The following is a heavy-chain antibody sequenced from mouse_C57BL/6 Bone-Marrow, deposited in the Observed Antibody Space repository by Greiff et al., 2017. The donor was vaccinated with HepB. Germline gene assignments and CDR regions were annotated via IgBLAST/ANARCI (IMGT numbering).Heavy chain of an antibody. J-gene: IGHJ4*01. V-gene: IGHV1-4*01. D-gene: IGHD2-3*01. Sequence: VKLQESGAELARPGASVKMSCKASGYTFTSYTMHWVKQRPGQGLEWIGYINPSSGYTKYNQKFKDKATLTADKSSSTAYMQLSSLTSEDSAVYYCARRWLLPYAMDYWGQGTSVTVSS. CDR3: ARRWLLPYAMDY. CDR2: INPSSGYT. CDR1: GYTFTSYT.